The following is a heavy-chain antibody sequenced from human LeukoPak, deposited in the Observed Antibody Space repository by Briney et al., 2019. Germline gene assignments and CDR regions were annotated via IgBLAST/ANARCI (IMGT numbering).Heavy chain of an antibody. J-gene: IGHJ3*02. CDR2: IGWDGGST. D-gene: IGHD3-22*01. V-gene: IGHV3-43*01. CDR3: AKGLLYYDSSGYSAFDI. Sequence: GGSLRLSCAAYGFIFHDYTMHWVRQAPGKGLEWVSLIGWDGGSTYSADSVKGRFTISRDNSKNSLYLQMSSLRTEDTGMYYCAKGLLYYDSSGYSAFDIWGQGTMVAVSS. CDR1: GFIFHDYT.